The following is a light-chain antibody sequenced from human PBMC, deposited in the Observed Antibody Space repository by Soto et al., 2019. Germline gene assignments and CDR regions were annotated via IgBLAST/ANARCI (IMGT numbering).Light chain of an antibody. CDR2: EVA. J-gene: IGLJ1*01. CDR1: NSDIGFYNY. CDR3: SSYTTSSPLYV. Sequence: QSALTQPASVSGSPGQSITISCTGTNSDIGFYNYVSWYQQHPGEAPKLIIYEVAKRPSGVSSRLSGSKSGNTASLTISGLHAEEEADYPCSSYTTSSPLYVFGTGTKVTVL. V-gene: IGLV2-14*01.